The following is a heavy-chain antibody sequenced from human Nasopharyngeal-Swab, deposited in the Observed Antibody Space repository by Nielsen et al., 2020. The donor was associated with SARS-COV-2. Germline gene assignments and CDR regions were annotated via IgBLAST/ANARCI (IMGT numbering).Heavy chain of an antibody. CDR1: GFTFSSYS. D-gene: IGHD4-11*01. CDR2: ISSSSSYI. CDR3: ARDHLMTVTIPYYYYGMDV. Sequence: GESLKISCAVSGFTFSSYSMNWVRQAPGKGLEWVSSISSSSSYIYYADSVKGRFTISRDNAKNSLYLQMNSLRAEDTAVYYCARDHLMTVTIPYYYYGMDVWGQGTTVTVSS. V-gene: IGHV3-21*01. J-gene: IGHJ6*02.